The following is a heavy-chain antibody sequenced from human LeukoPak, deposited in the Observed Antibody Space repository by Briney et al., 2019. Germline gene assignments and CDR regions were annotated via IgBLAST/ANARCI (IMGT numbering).Heavy chain of an antibody. CDR3: ARYTRGDYDSSGYYPAHDAFDI. J-gene: IGHJ3*02. Sequence: SETLSLTCTVSGGSISSYYWSGIRQPAGKGLEWIGRIYTSGSTNYNPSLKSRVTMSVDTSKNQFSLKLSSVTAADTAVYYCARYTRGDYDSSGYYPAHDAFDIWGQGTMVTVSS. CDR2: IYTSGST. V-gene: IGHV4-4*07. CDR1: GGSISSYY. D-gene: IGHD3-22*01.